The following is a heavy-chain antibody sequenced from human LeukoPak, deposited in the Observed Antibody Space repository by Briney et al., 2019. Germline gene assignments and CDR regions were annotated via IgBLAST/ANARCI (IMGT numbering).Heavy chain of an antibody. D-gene: IGHD3-22*01. CDR1: GYTFTGYY. Sequence: ASVKVSCKASGYTFTGYYMHWVRQAPGQGLEWMGIINPSGGSTSYAQKFQGRVTMTRDTSTSTVYMELSSLRSEDTAVYYCARDRSSGMYGMDVWGQGTTVTVSS. J-gene: IGHJ6*02. V-gene: IGHV1-46*01. CDR2: INPSGGST. CDR3: ARDRSSGMYGMDV.